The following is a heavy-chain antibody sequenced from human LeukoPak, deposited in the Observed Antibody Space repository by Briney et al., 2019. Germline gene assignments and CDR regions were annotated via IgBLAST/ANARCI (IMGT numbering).Heavy chain of an antibody. CDR1: GYTFTGYY. Sequence: ASVKVSCKASGYTFTGYYMHWVRQAPGQGLEWMGWINPNSGGTNYAQKFQGRVTMTRDTSISTAYMELSRLRSDDTAMYYCARDVGITVADSFDPWGQGTLVTVSS. J-gene: IGHJ5*02. V-gene: IGHV1-2*02. D-gene: IGHD6-13*01. CDR3: ARDVGITVADSFDP. CDR2: INPNSGGT.